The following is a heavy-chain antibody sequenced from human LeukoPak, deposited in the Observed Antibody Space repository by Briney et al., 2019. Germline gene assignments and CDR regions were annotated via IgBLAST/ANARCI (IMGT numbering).Heavy chain of an antibody. J-gene: IGHJ4*02. CDR1: GGSLTNYY. CDR2: IYESGGT. D-gene: IGHD3-16*01. Sequence: PSETLSLTCTVSGGSLTNYYWSWIRQPPGKGLEWIGDIYESGGTTYNPSLESRVTISVDTSKNQFSLRLSSVTAADTALYYCARGRIGGPKAPFDYWGQGTLVTVSS. V-gene: IGHV4-59*01. CDR3: ARGRIGGPKAPFDY.